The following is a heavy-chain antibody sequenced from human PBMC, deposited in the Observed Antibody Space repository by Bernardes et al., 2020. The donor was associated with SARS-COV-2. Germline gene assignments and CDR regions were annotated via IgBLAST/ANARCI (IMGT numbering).Heavy chain of an antibody. D-gene: IGHD3-9*01. V-gene: IGHV3-33*06. Sequence: GSLRLSCAASGFTFSYYGMHWVRQAPGKGLEWVATVWSDSSNKYYEDSVKGRFTISRDNSKSVLYLQMNSVRAEDTAVYYCAKSHRDSTGYYAYYYDNWGQGTLVSVPS. CDR3: AKSHRDSTGYYAYYYDN. CDR2: VWSDSSNK. J-gene: IGHJ4*02. CDR1: GFTFSYYG.